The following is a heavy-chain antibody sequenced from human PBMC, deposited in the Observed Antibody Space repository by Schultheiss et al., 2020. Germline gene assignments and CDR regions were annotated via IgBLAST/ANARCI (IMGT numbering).Heavy chain of an antibody. V-gene: IGHV3-30-3*01. Sequence: GGSLRLSCAASGFTFSSYAMHWVRQAPGKGLEWVAVISYDGSNKYYADSVKGRFTISRDNSKNTLYLQMNSLRAEDTAVYYCARDQKAMVKSSRSLDYWGQGTLVTVSS. CDR2: ISYDGSNK. D-gene: IGHD5-18*01. J-gene: IGHJ4*02. CDR1: GFTFSSYA. CDR3: ARDQKAMVKSSRSLDY.